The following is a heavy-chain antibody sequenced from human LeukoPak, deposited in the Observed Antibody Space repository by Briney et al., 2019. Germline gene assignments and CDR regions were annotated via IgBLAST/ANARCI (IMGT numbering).Heavy chain of an antibody. D-gene: IGHD5-18*01. Sequence: GGSLRLSCAASGFTFSSYAMHWVRQAPGKGLEWVAVISYDGSNKYYADSVKGRFTISRDNSKNTLYLQMNSLRAEDTAVYYCARDGPARYSYGPLDYWGQGTLVTVSS. CDR2: ISYDGSNK. CDR1: GFTFSSYA. CDR3: ARDGPARYSYGPLDY. V-gene: IGHV3-30-3*01. J-gene: IGHJ4*02.